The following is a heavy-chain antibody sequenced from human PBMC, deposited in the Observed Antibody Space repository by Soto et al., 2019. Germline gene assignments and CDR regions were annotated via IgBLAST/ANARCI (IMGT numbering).Heavy chain of an antibody. V-gene: IGHV2-5*01. CDR1: GFSLSTNGVG. Sequence: QITLKESGPTLVKPTQTLTLTCNFSGFSLSTNGVGVGWIRQPPGKALEWLALIYWNDNKRYSPSLQSRLTITKDTSKNQVVLTMTNMDPVDTATYYCVHSERDGYKPNWFDPWGQGTLVTVSS. D-gene: IGHD6-25*01. J-gene: IGHJ5*02. CDR2: IYWNDNK. CDR3: VHSERDGYKPNWFDP.